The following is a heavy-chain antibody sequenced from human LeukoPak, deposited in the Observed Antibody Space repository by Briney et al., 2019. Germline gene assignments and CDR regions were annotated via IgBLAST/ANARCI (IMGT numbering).Heavy chain of an antibody. V-gene: IGHV1-46*01. CDR3: AAQGLYCSSTSCSPRQQLVVDY. D-gene: IGHD2-2*01. CDR1: GYTFTSYY. J-gene: IGHJ4*02. Sequence: ASVTVSCKASGYTFTSYYMHWVRQAPGQGLEWMGIINPSGGSTSYAQKFQGRVTMTRDTSTSTVYMELSSLRSEDTAVYYCAAQGLYCSSTSCSPRQQLVVDYWGQGTLVTVSS. CDR2: INPSGGST.